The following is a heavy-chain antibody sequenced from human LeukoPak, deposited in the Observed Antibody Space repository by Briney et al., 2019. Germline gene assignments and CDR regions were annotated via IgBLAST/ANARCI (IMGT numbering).Heavy chain of an antibody. CDR3: ARDGSGIDTEYYFDD. J-gene: IGHJ4*02. CDR1: GYTFTNYY. CDR2: INPSGGST. D-gene: IGHD3-10*01. V-gene: IGHV1-46*01. Sequence: ASVKVSCKASGYTFTNYYMHWVRQAPGQGLEWMGIINPSGGSTSYAQKFQGRVTMTRDTSTSTVYMELSSLRSEDTAVYYCARDGSGIDTEYYFDDWGQGTLVTVSS.